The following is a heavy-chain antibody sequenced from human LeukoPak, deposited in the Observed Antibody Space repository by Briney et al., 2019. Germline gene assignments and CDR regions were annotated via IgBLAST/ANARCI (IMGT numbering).Heavy chain of an antibody. Sequence: ASVKVSCKASGYTFTSYGISWVRQAPGQGLEWMGWISAYNGNTNYAQKLQGRVTMTTDTSTSTAYMELRSLRSDDTAVYYCARGWRSKSGFLERTHWYFDLWGRGTLVTVSS. CDR2: ISAYNGNT. J-gene: IGHJ2*01. V-gene: IGHV1-18*01. CDR3: ARGWRSKSGFLERTHWYFDL. CDR1: GYTFTSYG. D-gene: IGHD3-3*01.